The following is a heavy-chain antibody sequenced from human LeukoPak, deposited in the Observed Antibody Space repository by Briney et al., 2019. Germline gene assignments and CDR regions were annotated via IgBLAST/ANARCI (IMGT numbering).Heavy chain of an antibody. D-gene: IGHD3-10*01. J-gene: IGHJ4*02. Sequence: GASVKVSCKPSGYTFTDYYMHWVRQAPGQGLEWMGWINPHSGGTKYAQKFQGRVTMSRDTSISTAYMELSRLRSDDTAVYYCARVKPLEGSGSDTLDYWGQGTLVTVSS. CDR1: GYTFTDYY. CDR3: ARVKPLEGSGSDTLDY. V-gene: IGHV1-2*02. CDR2: INPHSGGT.